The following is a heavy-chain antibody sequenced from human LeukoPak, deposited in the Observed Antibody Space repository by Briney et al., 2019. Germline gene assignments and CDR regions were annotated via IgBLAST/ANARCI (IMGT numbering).Heavy chain of an antibody. D-gene: IGHD6-19*01. J-gene: IGHJ6*02. Sequence: SVKVSCKASGGTFSSYAISWVRQAPGQGLEWMGGIIPIFGTANYAQKFQGRDTITADESTSIAYMELSSLRSEDTAVYYCARAGYSSGWSSDYYYGMDVWGQGTTVTVSS. CDR1: GGTFSSYA. V-gene: IGHV1-69*13. CDR2: IIPIFGTA. CDR3: ARAGYSSGWSSDYYYGMDV.